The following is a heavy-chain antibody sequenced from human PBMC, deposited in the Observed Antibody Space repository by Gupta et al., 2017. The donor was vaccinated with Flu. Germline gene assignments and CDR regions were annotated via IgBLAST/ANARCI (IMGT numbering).Heavy chain of an antibody. CDR3: AKEPYDDGPLA. J-gene: IGHJ4*02. D-gene: IGHD4-17*01. V-gene: IGHV3-23*01. CDR2: ISGGGGST. Sequence: WVRQAPGQGLEWVSAISGGGGSTYYADSVKGRFTISRDNSKNALFLQMNSLRVEDTAVYYCAKEPYDDGPLAWSQGTLVTVSS.